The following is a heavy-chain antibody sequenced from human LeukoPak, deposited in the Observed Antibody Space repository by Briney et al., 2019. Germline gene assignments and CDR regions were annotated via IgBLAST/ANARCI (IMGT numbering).Heavy chain of an antibody. Sequence: GGSLRLSCAASGFTFSSYGMSWVRQAPGKGLEWVSTISGSGGSTYYADSVKGRFTISRDNSKNTLYLQMNSLRAEDTAVYYCARGPSGYHNTGGQGTLVTVSS. J-gene: IGHJ4*02. V-gene: IGHV3-23*01. CDR2: ISGSGGST. CDR3: ARGPSGYHNT. CDR1: GFTFSSYG. D-gene: IGHD5-12*01.